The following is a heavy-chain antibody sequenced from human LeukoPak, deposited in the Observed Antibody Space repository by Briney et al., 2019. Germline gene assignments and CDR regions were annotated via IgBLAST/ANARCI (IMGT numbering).Heavy chain of an antibody. J-gene: IGHJ5*02. CDR3: VGDYGDHP. CDR1: GFTFSSYA. CDR2: ISYDGSNK. V-gene: IGHV3-30-3*01. D-gene: IGHD4-17*01. Sequence: GGSLRLSCAASGFTFSSYAMHWVRQAPGKGLEWVAVISYDGSNKYYADSVKGRFTISRDNSKNTLYLQMNSLRTEDTAVYYCVGDYGDHPWGQGTLVTVSS.